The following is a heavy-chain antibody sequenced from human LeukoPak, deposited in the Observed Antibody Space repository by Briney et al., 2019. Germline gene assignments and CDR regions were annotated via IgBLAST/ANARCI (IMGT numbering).Heavy chain of an antibody. CDR1: GYTFTGYY. V-gene: IGHV1-2*06. CDR2: INPNSGGT. J-gene: IGHJ4*02. CDR3: ARDQKIVVVTAFLDY. Sequence: ASVKVSCKASGYTFTGYYMHWVRQAPGQGLEWMGRINPNSGGTNYAQKFQGRVTMTRDTSISTAYMELSRLRSDDTAVYYCARDQKIVVVTAFLDYWGQGTLVTVSS. D-gene: IGHD2-21*02.